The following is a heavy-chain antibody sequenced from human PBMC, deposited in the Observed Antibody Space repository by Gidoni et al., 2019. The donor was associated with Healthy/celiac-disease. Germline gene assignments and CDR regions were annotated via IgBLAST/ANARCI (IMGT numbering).Heavy chain of an antibody. J-gene: IGHJ2*01. Sequence: QVQLVESGGGLVTPGGSLRLSCAASGFTFSDSYMSWLRQAPGKGLEWVSYISSSSSYTNYADSVKGRFTISRDNAKNSLYLQMNSLRAEDTAVYYCARGMGGSYSLPNWYFDLWGRGTLVTVSS. D-gene: IGHD1-26*01. CDR1: GFTFSDSY. V-gene: IGHV3-11*05. CDR3: ARGMGGSYSLPNWYFDL. CDR2: ISSSSSYT.